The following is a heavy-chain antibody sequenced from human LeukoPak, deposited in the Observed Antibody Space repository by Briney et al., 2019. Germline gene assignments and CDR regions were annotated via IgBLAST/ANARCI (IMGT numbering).Heavy chain of an antibody. CDR2: IYSSGST. CDR3: AKVNIPAAKPFIWYFDL. Sequence: SETLSLTCTVSGGSISSYYWSWIRQPPGKGLEWTGYIYSSGSTNYNTPLKSRVTISVETSKNQFSLKLSSVTAADTAVYYCAKVNIPAAKPFIWYFDLWGRGTLVTVSS. D-gene: IGHD2-2*02. V-gene: IGHV4-59*01. J-gene: IGHJ2*01. CDR1: GGSISSYY.